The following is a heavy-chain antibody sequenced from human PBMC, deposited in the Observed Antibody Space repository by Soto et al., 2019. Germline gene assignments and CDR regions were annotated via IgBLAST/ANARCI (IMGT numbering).Heavy chain of an antibody. J-gene: IGHJ6*02. CDR2: ISSSSSYI. V-gene: IGHV3-21*01. CDR1: GFTFSSYS. D-gene: IGHD2-2*02. Sequence: PGGSLRLSCAASGFTFSSYSMNWVRQAPGKGLEWVSSISSSSSYIYYADSVKGRFTISRDNAKNSLYLQMNSLRAEDTAVYYCARDVPAAIRGYYYYGMDVWGQGTTVTVSS. CDR3: ARDVPAAIRGYYYYGMDV.